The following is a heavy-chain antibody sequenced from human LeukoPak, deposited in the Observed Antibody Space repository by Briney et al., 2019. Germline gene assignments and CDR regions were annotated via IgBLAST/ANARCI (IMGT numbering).Heavy chain of an antibody. J-gene: IGHJ4*02. CDR3: ARYRLPYYDFWSGYYDY. D-gene: IGHD3-3*01. CDR1: GFTVSSNY. Sequence: PGGSLRPSCAASGFTVSSNYMSWVRQAPGEGLEWVSVIYSGGSTYYADSVKGRFTISRDNSKNTLYLQMNSLRAEDTAVYYCARYRLPYYDFWSGYYDYWGQGTLVTVSS. CDR2: IYSGGST. V-gene: IGHV3-53*01.